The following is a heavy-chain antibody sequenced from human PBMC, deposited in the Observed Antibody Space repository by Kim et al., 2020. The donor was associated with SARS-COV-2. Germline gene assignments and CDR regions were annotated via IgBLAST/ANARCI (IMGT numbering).Heavy chain of an antibody. V-gene: IGHV7-4-1*02. CDR2: INTNTGNP. D-gene: IGHD6-13*01. CDR3: AREMSSYGSSWYVYYYYYGMDV. Sequence: ASVKVSCKASGYTFTSYAINWVRQAPGQGLEWMGWINTNTGNPTYAQGFTGRFVFSLDTSVSTAYLQISSLKAEDTAVYYCAREMSSYGSSWYVYYYYYGMDVWGQGTTVTVSS. CDR1: GYTFTSYA. J-gene: IGHJ6*02.